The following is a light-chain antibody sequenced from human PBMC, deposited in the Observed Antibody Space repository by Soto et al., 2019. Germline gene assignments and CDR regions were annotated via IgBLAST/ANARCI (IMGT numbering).Light chain of an antibody. CDR3: MQALQPPLT. J-gene: IGKJ5*01. Sequence: EMVMTQSPLSLPLTPGEPASISCSSSQSLLNSNGNNYVDWFLQKPGESPQVLIYLGSNRASGVPDRFSGSGSGTDFTLKISRVEAEDVGVYYCMQALQPPLTFDQMTRLEIK. CDR2: LGS. V-gene: IGKV2-28*01. CDR1: QSLLNSNGNNY.